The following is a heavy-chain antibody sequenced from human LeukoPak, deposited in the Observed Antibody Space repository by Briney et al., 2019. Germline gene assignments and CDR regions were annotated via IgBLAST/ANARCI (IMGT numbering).Heavy chain of an antibody. CDR1: GYTFTSYG. Sequence: ASVKVSCKASGYTFTSYGISWVRQAPGQGLEWMGWISAYNGNTNYAQKLQGRVTMTTDTSTSTAYMELRSLRSGDTAVYYCARGRYYYDSSGGNAGIDYWGQGTLVTVSS. J-gene: IGHJ4*02. V-gene: IGHV1-18*01. D-gene: IGHD3-22*01. CDR3: ARGRYYYDSSGGNAGIDY. CDR2: ISAYNGNT.